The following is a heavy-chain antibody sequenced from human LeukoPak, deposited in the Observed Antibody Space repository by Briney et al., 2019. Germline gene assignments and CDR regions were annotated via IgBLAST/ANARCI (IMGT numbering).Heavy chain of an antibody. CDR2: TYYRSKWYN. Sequence: SQTLSLTCAISGDSVSGYSVAWSWIRQSPSRGLEWLGRTYYRSKWYNDYAASVKSRITITPDTSKNQFSLQLNSVTPEDTAVYYCARVSDSAGVTDYWGQGTLVSVSS. CDR1: GDSVSGYSVA. D-gene: IGHD4-11*01. V-gene: IGHV6-1*01. J-gene: IGHJ4*02. CDR3: ARVSDSAGVTDY.